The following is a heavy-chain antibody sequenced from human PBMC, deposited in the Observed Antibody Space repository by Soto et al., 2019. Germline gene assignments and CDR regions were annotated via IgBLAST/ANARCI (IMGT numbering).Heavy chain of an antibody. CDR3: AKDYCSGGSCYSGPGAFDI. D-gene: IGHD2-15*01. J-gene: IGHJ3*02. CDR1: GFTFSSYG. CDR2: ISYDGSNK. V-gene: IGHV3-30*18. Sequence: PGGSLRLSCAASGFTFSSYGMHWVRQAPGKGLEWVAVISYDGSNKYYADSVKGRFTISRDNSKNTLYLQMNSLRAEDTAVYYCAKDYCSGGSCYSGPGAFDIWGQGTMVTVS.